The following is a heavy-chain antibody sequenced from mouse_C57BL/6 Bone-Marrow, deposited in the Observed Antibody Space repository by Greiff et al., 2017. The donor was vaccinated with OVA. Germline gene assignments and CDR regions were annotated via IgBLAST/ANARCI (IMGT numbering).Heavy chain of an antibody. D-gene: IGHD1-1*01. CDR2: INPGSGGT. CDR1: GYAFTNYL. Sequence: QVQLQQSGAELVRPGTSVKVSCKASGYAFTNYLIEWVKQRPGQGLEWIGVINPGSGGTNYNEKFKGKATLTADKSSSTAYMQLSSLTSEDFAVYVCARSRGTTVVATRDWDFWGWGTRATVTVAT. CDR3: ARSRGTTVVATRDWDFWG. J-gene: IGHJ1*03. V-gene: IGHV1-54*01.